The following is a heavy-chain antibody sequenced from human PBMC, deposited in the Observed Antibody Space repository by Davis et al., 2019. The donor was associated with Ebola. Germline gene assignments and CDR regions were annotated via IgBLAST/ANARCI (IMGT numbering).Heavy chain of an antibody. CDR1: GGSISSYY. D-gene: IGHD1-1*01. CDR2: IDHSGIR. V-gene: IGHV4-59*04. CDR3: SDWNR. J-gene: IGHJ4*02. Sequence: GSLRLSCTVSGGSISSYYWSWIRQSPGKGLEWIGEIDHSGIRTYNPSLESRVTMSVDTSKNQFSLRLKSLTAADTAVYYCSDWNRWGQGTLVTVSS.